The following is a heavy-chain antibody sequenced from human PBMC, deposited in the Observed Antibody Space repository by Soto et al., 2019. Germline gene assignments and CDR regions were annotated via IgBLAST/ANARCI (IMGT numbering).Heavy chain of an antibody. Sequence: QVQLVQSGAEVKKPGASVNVSCKASGYTFTSYGITWVRQAPGQGLEWMGWISAYNGNTNYAQKVQGRVTMTTDTSTSTAYMELRSLRSDDTAVYYCARDGRYCSGGSCSTTYYYYGMDVWGQGTTVTVSS. CDR1: GYTFTSYG. J-gene: IGHJ6*02. D-gene: IGHD2-15*01. CDR2: ISAYNGNT. V-gene: IGHV1-18*04. CDR3: ARDGRYCSGGSCSTTYYYYGMDV.